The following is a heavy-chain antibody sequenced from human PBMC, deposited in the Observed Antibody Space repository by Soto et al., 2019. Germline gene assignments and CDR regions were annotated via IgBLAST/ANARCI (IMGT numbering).Heavy chain of an antibody. CDR1: GYTFTDYN. J-gene: IGHJ5*02. V-gene: IGHV1-3*01. CDR3: ARVAPSGGSVPRFDP. CDR2: INAGNGNT. Sequence: QVQLVESGAEVKEPGASVRVSCKAFGYTFTDYNLHWLRQAPGQGLEWMGWINAGNGNTRSSRKFQGRVIITRDTSATTAYLEVDSLRSEDTAIYYCARVAPSGGSVPRFDPWGQGTLLTVSS. D-gene: IGHD3-10*01.